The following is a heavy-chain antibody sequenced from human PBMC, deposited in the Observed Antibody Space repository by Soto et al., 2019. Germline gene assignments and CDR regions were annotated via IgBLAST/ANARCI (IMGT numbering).Heavy chain of an antibody. J-gene: IGHJ4*02. CDR2: IYTSGST. Sequence: QVQLQESGPGLVKPSETLSLTCTVSGGSISSYYWSCIRQPDGKGLEWIGRIYTSGSTNYNPSLKSLVTLSVDTSKNQFSLKLSSVSAADTAVYYCARGAKDAYGDMFNYWGQGTLVTVSS. CDR3: ARGAKDAYGDMFNY. D-gene: IGHD4-17*01. V-gene: IGHV4-4*07. CDR1: GGSISSYY.